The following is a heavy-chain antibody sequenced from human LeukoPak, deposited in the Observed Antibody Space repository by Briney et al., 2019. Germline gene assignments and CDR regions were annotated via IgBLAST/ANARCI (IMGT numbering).Heavy chain of an antibody. D-gene: IGHD6-19*01. CDR1: GFTFSDYW. V-gene: IGHV3-7*01. CDR2: IKADGYDK. J-gene: IGHJ4*02. Sequence: GGSLRLSCAASGFTFSDYWMGRVRQAPGKGLEWVANIKADGYDKYYVDSLKGRFTISRDNAENSLYLQMDTLRPEDTAVYYCARALYNHGWYPDYFDYWGQGTLVTVSS. CDR3: ARALYNHGWYPDYFDY.